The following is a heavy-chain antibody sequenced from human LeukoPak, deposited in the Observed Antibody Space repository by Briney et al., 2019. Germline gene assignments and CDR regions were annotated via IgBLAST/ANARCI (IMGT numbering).Heavy chain of an antibody. CDR2: IKQDGSQK. D-gene: IGHD6-13*01. CDR1: GFTFSRFW. CDR3: ARDLAAAVFDY. J-gene: IGHJ4*02. V-gene: IGHV3-7*03. Sequence: GGSLRLSCAVSGFTFSRFWMSWVRQAPGKGLEWVANIKQDGSQKSYVDSVKGRFTISRDNAKNSLYLQMNSLRAEDTAVYYCARDLAAAVFDYWGQGTLVTVSS.